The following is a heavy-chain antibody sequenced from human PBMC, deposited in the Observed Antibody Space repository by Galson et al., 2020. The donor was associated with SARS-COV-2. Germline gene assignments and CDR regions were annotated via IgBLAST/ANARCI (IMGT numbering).Heavy chain of an antibody. V-gene: IGHV1-24*01. D-gene: IGHD3-16*02. CDR3: ATGDPSIMIPVGGMIVTGFDY. J-gene: IGHJ4*02. CDR2: FDPEARKI. Sequence: GESLKISCKVSGYTFTDLSTHWVRQASGKSLEWMGGFDPEARKIIYEQKFQGRVSMTEDTSTDTAYMELSSLTFEDTAVYYCATGDPSIMIPVGGMIVTGFDYWGQGTVVTVSS. CDR1: GYTFTDLS.